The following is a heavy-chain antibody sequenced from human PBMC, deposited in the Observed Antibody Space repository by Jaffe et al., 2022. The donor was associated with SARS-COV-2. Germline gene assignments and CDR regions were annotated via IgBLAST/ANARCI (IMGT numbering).Heavy chain of an antibody. V-gene: IGHV3-23*01. CDR2: ISGDSINT. D-gene: IGHD3-22*01. CDR3: ANGGGALGSNYYYVLGY. CDR1: GFTFSTYG. J-gene: IGHJ4*02. Sequence: EVQLLESGGGLVQPGGSLRLSCAASGFTFSTYGMSWVRQSPGKGLEWVSAISGDSINTYYADSVKGRFTISRDNSKNTLYLQMNSLRAEDTAIYYCANGGGALGSNYYYVLGYWGQGTLVTVSS.